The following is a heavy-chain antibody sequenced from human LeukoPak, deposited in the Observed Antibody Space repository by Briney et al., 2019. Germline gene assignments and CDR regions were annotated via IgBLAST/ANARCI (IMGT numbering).Heavy chain of an antibody. J-gene: IGHJ4*02. CDR3: ARDGSVAVPGTLYFDS. V-gene: IGHV3-48*03. CDR1: GFTFGSYE. D-gene: IGHD6-19*01. Sequence: GGSLRLSCVASGFTFGSYEMNWVRQAPGKGLEWVAYIGDSGGDIHYADSVEGRFTISRYNADNSLYLHMDSLRAEDTAVYYCARDGSVAVPGTLYFDSWGQGTLVTVSS. CDR2: IGDSGGDI.